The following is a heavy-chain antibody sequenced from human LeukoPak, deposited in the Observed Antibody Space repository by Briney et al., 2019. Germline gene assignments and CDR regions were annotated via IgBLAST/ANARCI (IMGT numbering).Heavy chain of an antibody. D-gene: IGHD3-10*01. CDR1: GGSISSSSYY. V-gene: IGHV4-39*07. J-gene: IGHJ4*02. Sequence: SETLSLTCTVSGGSISSSSYYWGWIRQPPGKGLEWIGSIYYSGSTYYNPSLKSRVTISVDTSKNQFSLKLSSVTAADTAVYYCARGQTYGSGSYTFDYWGQGTLVTVFS. CDR3: ARGQTYGSGSYTFDY. CDR2: IYYSGST.